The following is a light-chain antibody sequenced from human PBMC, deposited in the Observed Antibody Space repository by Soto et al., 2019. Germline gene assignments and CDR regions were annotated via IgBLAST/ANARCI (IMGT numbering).Light chain of an antibody. CDR1: QNINTY. Sequence: DIQMTQSPSSLSASVGDRVAITCRTSQNINTYLNWYQQKPGKAPKLLIYAASSLQSGVPSRFSGSGSGTDFTLTIRSLQPEDFATYYCQQSYSSLWGTCGQGTKVDIK. V-gene: IGKV1-39*01. CDR2: AAS. CDR3: QQSYSSLWGT. J-gene: IGKJ1*01.